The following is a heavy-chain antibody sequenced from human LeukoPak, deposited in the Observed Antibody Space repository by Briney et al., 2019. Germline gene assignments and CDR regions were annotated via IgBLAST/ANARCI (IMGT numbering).Heavy chain of an antibody. V-gene: IGHV1-2*02. J-gene: IGHJ6*03. CDR2: INPNSGGT. Sequence: ASVKVSCKASGYTFTGYYMHWVRQAPGQGLEGMGWINPNSGGTNYAQKFQGRVTMTRDTSISTAYMELSRLRSDDTAVYYCARETSQKGAHYMDVWGKGTTVTISS. CDR1: GYTFTGYY. D-gene: IGHD3-16*01. CDR3: ARETSQKGAHYMDV.